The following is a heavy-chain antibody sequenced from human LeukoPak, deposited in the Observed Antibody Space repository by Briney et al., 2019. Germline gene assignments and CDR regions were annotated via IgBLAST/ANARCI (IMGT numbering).Heavy chain of an antibody. CDR3: ARNSTTKRAFDL. V-gene: IGHV4-39*02. CDR2: IYYIGTT. CDR1: GGSISSGTYY. J-gene: IGHJ3*01. D-gene: IGHD1-1*01. Sequence: SETLSLTCTVSGGSISSGTYYWGWIRQPPGKVREWIGSIYYIGTTSYNPSLKSRVTMSVDTSKNHFSLRLNSVTAADTAVYSCARNSTTKRAFDLWGQGTMVTVSS.